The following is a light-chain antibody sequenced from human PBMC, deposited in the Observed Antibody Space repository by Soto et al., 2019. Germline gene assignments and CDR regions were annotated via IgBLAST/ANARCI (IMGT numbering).Light chain of an antibody. J-gene: IGKJ3*01. CDR1: QSVSSY. CDR3: QQRSNWLPFT. Sequence: EIVLTQSPATLSLSPGERATLSCRASQSVSSYLAWYQQKPGQAPRLLIYDASNRATGIPARFSGSGSGTDFHLTISRLEPEDFAVYYCQQRSNWLPFTFGRGTKVDIK. CDR2: DAS. V-gene: IGKV3-11*01.